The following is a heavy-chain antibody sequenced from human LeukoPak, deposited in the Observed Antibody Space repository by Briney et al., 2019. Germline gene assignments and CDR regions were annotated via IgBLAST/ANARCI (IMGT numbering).Heavy chain of an antibody. J-gene: IGHJ3*02. CDR1: GFTFSSYS. CDR3: ARVGDGDAFDI. CDR2: ISSGSSYI. Sequence: PGGSLRLSCAASGFTFSSYSMNWVRQAPGKGLEWVSSISSGSSYIYYADSVKGRFTISRDNAKNSLYLQMNSLRAEDTAEYYCARVGDGDAFDIWGQGTMVTVSS. V-gene: IGHV3-21*01. D-gene: IGHD4-17*01.